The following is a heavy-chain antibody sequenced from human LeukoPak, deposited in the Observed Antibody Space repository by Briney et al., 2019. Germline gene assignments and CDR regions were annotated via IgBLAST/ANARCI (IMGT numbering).Heavy chain of an antibody. D-gene: IGHD6-19*01. CDR1: GFTFSNSA. J-gene: IGHJ4*01. V-gene: IGHV3-23*01. Sequence: GGSLRLSCTASGFTFSNSAMSWVRQAPGKGLEWVSTLSGSGITTYYADSVKGRFTISRDNSKNTLYLQMNSLRAEDTAVYYCAKGIYSSGWSYFDYWGHGTLDTVSS. CDR2: LSGSGITT. CDR3: AKGIYSSGWSYFDY.